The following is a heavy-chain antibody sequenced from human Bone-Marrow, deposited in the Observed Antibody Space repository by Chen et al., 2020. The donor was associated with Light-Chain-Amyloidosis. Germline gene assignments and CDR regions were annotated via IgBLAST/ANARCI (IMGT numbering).Heavy chain of an antibody. J-gene: IGHJ4*02. CDR3: SRVQTVTALNY. V-gene: IGHV4-59*01. CDR2: IFYSGST. D-gene: IGHD2-21*02. CDR1: ETSIDAAY. Sequence: QVQLQESGPGLVKPSETLSLTCSVSETSIDAAYWAWIRQPPGKGLEWIGYIFYSGSTTYNPSLKSRVTMSVDTSTNQSPLKLESLTTADRAVYYGSRVQTVTALNYWVQGTMVTVSS.